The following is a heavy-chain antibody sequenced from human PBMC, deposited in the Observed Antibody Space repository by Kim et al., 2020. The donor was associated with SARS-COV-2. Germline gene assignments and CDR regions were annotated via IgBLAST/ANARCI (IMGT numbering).Heavy chain of an antibody. CDR3: ARDRGGTGAVFDY. J-gene: IGHJ4*02. D-gene: IGHD3-16*01. Sequence: YADSVKGRFTIPRDNSKNTVYLQMNSLRVEDTAVYFCARDRGGTGAVFDYWVQGTLVTVSS. V-gene: IGHV3-53*01.